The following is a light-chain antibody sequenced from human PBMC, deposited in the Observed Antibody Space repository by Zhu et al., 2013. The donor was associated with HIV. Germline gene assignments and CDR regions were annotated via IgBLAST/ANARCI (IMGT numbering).Light chain of an antibody. J-gene: IGKJ1*01. CDR3: QQYNSWWT. CDR2: GAS. V-gene: IGKV1-13*02. CDR1: QDISTT. Sequence: GDRVTIACRTSQDISTTLAWYQQKPGIVPKLLIYGASNLESGVPTRFSGSGSGTDFTLTITGLQPDDFATYYCQQYNSWWTFGQGTKVEMK.